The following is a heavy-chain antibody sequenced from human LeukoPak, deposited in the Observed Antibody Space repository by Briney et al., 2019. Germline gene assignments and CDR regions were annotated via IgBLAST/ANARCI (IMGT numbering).Heavy chain of an antibody. CDR1: GFSFSSYY. J-gene: IGHJ6*02. D-gene: IGHD6-19*01. Sequence: GGSLRLSCAASGFSFSSYYMSWVRQAPGKGLEWVALINPDGSERYYVDSVKGRFTISRDNARNSLYLQMDSLRDDDTAMYFCTRDLAAVPGPRMDVWGQGTTVTVSS. V-gene: IGHV3-7*03. CDR3: TRDLAAVPGPRMDV. CDR2: INPDGSER.